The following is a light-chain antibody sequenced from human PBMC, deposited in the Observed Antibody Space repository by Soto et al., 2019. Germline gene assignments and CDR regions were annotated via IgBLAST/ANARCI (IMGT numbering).Light chain of an antibody. V-gene: IGKV3-11*01. CDR1: QSVSVC. CDR3: QHRSNWPLT. Sequence: EIVLTQSPATLSLSPGERATLSCRASQSVSVCLAWYQQKPRQAPRLLIFDAANKATGVPARFTGSGSGTDFTLTISSLEPEDFAVYYCQHRSNWPLTFGGGTKVDIK. CDR2: DAA. J-gene: IGKJ4*01.